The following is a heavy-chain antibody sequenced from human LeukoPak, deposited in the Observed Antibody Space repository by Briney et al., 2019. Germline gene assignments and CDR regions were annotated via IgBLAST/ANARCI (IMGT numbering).Heavy chain of an antibody. CDR2: ISYDGSNK. D-gene: IGHD3-3*01. CDR3: ARGPNGGDFWSGPHDP. CDR1: GFTFSSYA. Sequence: PGGSLRLSCAASGFTFSSYAMHWVRQAPGKGLEWVAVISYDGSNKYYADSVKGRFTISRDNSKNTLYLQMNSLRAEDTAVYYCARGPNGGDFWSGPHDPWGQGTLVTVSS. V-gene: IGHV3-30-3*01. J-gene: IGHJ5*02.